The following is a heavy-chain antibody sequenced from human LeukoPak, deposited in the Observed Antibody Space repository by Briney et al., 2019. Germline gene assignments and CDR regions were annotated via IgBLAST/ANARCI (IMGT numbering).Heavy chain of an antibody. J-gene: IGHJ2*01. D-gene: IGHD2-21*01. CDR1: GFSFSAYS. CDR2: ISSSKSST. V-gene: IGHV3-21*04. CDR3: AKGDLYWYFDL. Sequence: PGGSLRLSCAASGFSFSAYSMNWVRQAPGKGLEWVSLISSSKSSTFYADSLKGRFTLSRDNAKNSLYLQMNSLRAEDTALYYCAKGDLYWYFDLWGRGTLVTVSS.